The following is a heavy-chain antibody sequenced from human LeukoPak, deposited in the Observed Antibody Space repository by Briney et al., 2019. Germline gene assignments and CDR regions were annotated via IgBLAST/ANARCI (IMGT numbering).Heavy chain of an antibody. Sequence: ASVKVSCKASGYTFTSYYMHWVRQAPGQGLEWMGIINPSGGSTSYAQKFQGRVTMTRDMSTSTVYMELSSLRSEDTAVYYCARDPPPDYYYDSSGYYYYIPFDSWGQGTLVTVSS. CDR2: INPSGGST. J-gene: IGHJ4*02. D-gene: IGHD3-22*01. V-gene: IGHV1-46*01. CDR3: ARDPPPDYYYDSSGYYYYIPFDS. CDR1: GYTFTSYY.